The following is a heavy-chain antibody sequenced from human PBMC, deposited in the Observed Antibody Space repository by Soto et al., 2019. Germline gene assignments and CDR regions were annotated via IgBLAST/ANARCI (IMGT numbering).Heavy chain of an antibody. D-gene: IGHD6-6*01. CDR3: TKAWQHVS. V-gene: IGHV3-23*01. Sequence: EVQLLESGGGLVQPGGSLRLSCAASGFTFSNYAMTWVRQAPGKGLGCVSTINTSGGNTHYADSVKGRFSVSRDNSKNTLSLQMNSLRAEDTAVDYCTKAWQHVSWGQGTLVTVSS. CDR1: GFTFSNYA. CDR2: INTSGGNT. J-gene: IGHJ5*02.